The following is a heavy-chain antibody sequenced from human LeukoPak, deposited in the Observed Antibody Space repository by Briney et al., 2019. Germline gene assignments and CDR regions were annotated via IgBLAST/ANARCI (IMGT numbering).Heavy chain of an antibody. CDR1: GYTFTSYG. D-gene: IGHD3-22*01. Sequence: ASVKVSCKASGYTFTSYGISWVRQAPGQGLEWMGWISAYNGNTHYAQKLQGRVTMTTDTSTSTVYMELRSLRSDDTAVYYCAKVRTMIAVAFDIWGQGTMVTVSS. V-gene: IGHV1-18*01. CDR2: ISAYNGNT. J-gene: IGHJ3*02. CDR3: AKVRTMIAVAFDI.